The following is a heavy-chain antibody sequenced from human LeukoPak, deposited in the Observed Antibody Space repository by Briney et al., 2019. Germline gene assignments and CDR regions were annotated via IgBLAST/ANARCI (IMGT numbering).Heavy chain of an antibody. CDR3: ARVVFRGGYFDY. CDR2: ITWNSDNI. J-gene: IGHJ4*02. V-gene: IGHV3-9*01. Sequence: GRSLRLSCGASGFTFSSYDMHWVRQAPGKGLEWVSGITWNSDNIEYADSVKGRFTISRDNAKNSLYLQMNSLRAEDTALYYCARVVFRGGYFDYWGQGTLVTVSS. CDR1: GFTFSSYD. D-gene: IGHD3-10*01.